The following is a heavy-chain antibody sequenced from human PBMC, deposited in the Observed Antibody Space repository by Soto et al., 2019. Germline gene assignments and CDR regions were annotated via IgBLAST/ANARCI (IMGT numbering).Heavy chain of an antibody. Sequence: PSETLSLTCTVSGGSISSSSYYWGWIRQPPGKGLEWIGSIYYSGSTYYNPSLKSRVTISVDTSKNQFSLKLSSVTAADTAVYYCASQYDFWSGYPDYWGREPWSPSPQ. V-gene: IGHV4-39*01. D-gene: IGHD3-3*01. CDR1: GGSISSSSYY. J-gene: IGHJ4*02. CDR2: IYYSGST. CDR3: ASQYDFWSGYPDY.